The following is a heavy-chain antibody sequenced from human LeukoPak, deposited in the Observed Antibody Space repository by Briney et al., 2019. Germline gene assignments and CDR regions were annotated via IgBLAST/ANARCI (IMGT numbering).Heavy chain of an antibody. D-gene: IGHD3-10*01. V-gene: IGHV3-11*01. CDR3: ARVCGSGSYYNEGLDY. CDR2: ISSSGSTI. Sequence: GGSLRLSCAASGFTFSDYYMSWIRQAPGKGLEWVSYISSSGSTIYYVDSVKGRFTISRDNAKNSLYLQMNSLRAEETAVYYCARVCGSGSYYNEGLDYWGQGTLVTVSS. J-gene: IGHJ4*02. CDR1: GFTFSDYY.